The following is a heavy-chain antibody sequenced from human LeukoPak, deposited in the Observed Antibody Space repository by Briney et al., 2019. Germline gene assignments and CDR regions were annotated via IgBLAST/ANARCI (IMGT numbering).Heavy chain of an antibody. CDR2: IYYSGST. CDR3: ARGRYYYDSSGYALSPQYYYYYYMDV. V-gene: IGHV4-59*12. CDR1: GGSISSYY. J-gene: IGHJ6*03. Sequence: SETLSLTCTVSGGSISSYYWSWIRQPPGKGLEWIGYIYYSGSTNYNPSLKSRVTISVDTSKYQFSLKLSSVTAADTAVYYCARGRYYYDSSGYALSPQYYYYYYMDVWGKGTTVTVSS. D-gene: IGHD3-22*01.